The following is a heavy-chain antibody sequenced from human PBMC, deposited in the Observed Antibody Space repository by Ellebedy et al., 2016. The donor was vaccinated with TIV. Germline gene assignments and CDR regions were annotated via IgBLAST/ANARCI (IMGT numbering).Heavy chain of an antibody. Sequence: PGGSLRLSCAPSGFTFRGHAMHWVRQTPGKGLEWVAIISYDGSYKDHVDSVKGRFTISRDNSKNTLHLQMNSLRDEDTAIYYCLAEVGSRAFHIWGQGTMVTVSS. CDR2: ISYDGSYK. V-gene: IGHV3-30-3*01. D-gene: IGHD1-26*01. CDR1: GFTFRGHA. J-gene: IGHJ3*02. CDR3: LAEVGSRAFHI.